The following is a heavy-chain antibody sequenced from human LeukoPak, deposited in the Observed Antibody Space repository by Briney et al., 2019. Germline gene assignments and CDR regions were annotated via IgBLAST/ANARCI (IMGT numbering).Heavy chain of an antibody. J-gene: IGHJ4*02. CDR1: GYTFTTYG. V-gene: IGHV1-18*01. D-gene: IGHD3-22*01. CDR3: ARDQMYFYDSSGFDY. Sequence: ASVKVSCKTSGYTFTTYGFSWVRQAPGQGLEWMGWISGYDGHPNYAENVQGRVTMTIDRTTSTAYLELRSLRSDDTAVYYCARDQMYFYDSSGFDYWGQGTLVTVSS. CDR2: ISGYDGHP.